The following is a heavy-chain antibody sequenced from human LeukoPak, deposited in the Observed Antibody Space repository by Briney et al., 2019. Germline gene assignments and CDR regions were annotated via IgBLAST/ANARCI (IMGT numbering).Heavy chain of an antibody. CDR2: IYYSGST. CDR3: ARATPGYSSGWYEGPEAFDI. D-gene: IGHD6-19*01. J-gene: IGHJ3*02. Sequence: PSETLSLTCTVSGGSISSYYWSWIRQPPGKGLEWIGYIYYSGSTNYNPSLKSRVTISVDTSKNQFSLKLSSVTAADTAVYYCARATPGYSSGWYEGPEAFDIWGQGTMVTVSS. V-gene: IGHV4-59*08. CDR1: GGSISSYY.